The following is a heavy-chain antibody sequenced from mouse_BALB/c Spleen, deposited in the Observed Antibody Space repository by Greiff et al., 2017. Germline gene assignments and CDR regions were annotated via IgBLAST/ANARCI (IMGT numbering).Heavy chain of an antibody. CDR2: ISSGGSTI. V-gene: IGHV5-17*02. Sequence: EVQRVESGGGLVQPGGSRKLSCAASGFTFSSFGMHWVRQAPEQGLEWVAYISSGGSTIYYADTVKGRFTISRDNPKNTLFLQMTSLRSEDTAMYYCAREYGNDPRGFAYWGQGTLVTVSA. J-gene: IGHJ3*01. CDR3: AREYGNDPRGFAY. CDR1: GFTFSSFG. D-gene: IGHD2-10*02.